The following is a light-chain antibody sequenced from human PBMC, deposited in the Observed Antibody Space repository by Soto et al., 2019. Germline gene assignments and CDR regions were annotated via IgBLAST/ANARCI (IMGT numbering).Light chain of an antibody. J-gene: IGKJ1*01. V-gene: IGKV4-1*01. CDR2: WAS. Sequence: DIVMTQSPDSLAVSLGERATINCKSSQSVLFTSNNKNYLAWHQQKPGQPPKVLIYWASTRESGVPDRFSGSGSGTDFTLTISSRQAEDVAVYYCQQYYETPWTFGQGNNVEIK. CDR1: QSVLFTSNNKNY. CDR3: QQYYETPWT.